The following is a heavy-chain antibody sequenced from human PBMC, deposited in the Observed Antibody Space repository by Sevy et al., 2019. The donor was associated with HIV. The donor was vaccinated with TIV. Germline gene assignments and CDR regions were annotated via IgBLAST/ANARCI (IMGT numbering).Heavy chain of an antibody. D-gene: IGHD6-13*01. CDR3: AKGWGIAAAGSGDAFDI. V-gene: IGHV3-23*01. CDR2: ISGSGGST. CDR1: GFTFSSYA. Sequence: GGSLRLSCAASGFTFSSYAMSWVRQAPGKGLEWVSDISGSGGSTYYADSVKGRFTISRDNSKNTLYLQMNSLRGEDTAVYYCAKGWGIAAAGSGDAFDIWGQGAMVTVSS. J-gene: IGHJ3*02.